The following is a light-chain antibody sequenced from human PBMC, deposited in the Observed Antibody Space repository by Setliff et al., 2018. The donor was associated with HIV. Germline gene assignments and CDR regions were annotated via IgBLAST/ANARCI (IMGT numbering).Light chain of an antibody. V-gene: IGLV2-11*01. CDR1: GSDIGAYNY. Sequence: QSVLTQPRSVSGSPGQSVTFSCSGSGSDIGAYNYVSWYQQHPGKAPKLVIYDVTKRPSGVPDRFSGSKSGDTASLTISGLRSEDEADYYCCSYAGTYSYIFGTGTKVTVL. J-gene: IGLJ1*01. CDR2: DVT. CDR3: CSYAGTYSYI.